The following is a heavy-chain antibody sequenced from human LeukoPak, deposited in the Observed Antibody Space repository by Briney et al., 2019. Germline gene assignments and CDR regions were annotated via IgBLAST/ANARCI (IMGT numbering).Heavy chain of an antibody. CDR1: GYTFTTYE. V-gene: IGHV1-8*01. CDR2: VHPNSGDT. Sequence: ASVKLSCKTSGYTFTTYEINWVRQPTGQGLEWMGCVHPNSGDTVYAQKFQGRVTMTRDTSISTTYMELSSLRSDDTAVNYCARGPRFHPWGQGTPVTVSS. J-gene: IGHJ5*02. CDR3: ARGPRFHP.